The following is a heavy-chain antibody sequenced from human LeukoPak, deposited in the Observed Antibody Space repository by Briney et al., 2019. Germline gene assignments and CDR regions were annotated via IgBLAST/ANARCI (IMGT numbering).Heavy chain of an antibody. J-gene: IGHJ6*02. CDR2: IYHSGST. Sequence: SETLSLTCAASGGSISSSNWWSWVRQPPGKGLEWIGEIYHSGSTNYNPSLKSRVTISVDKSKNQFSLKLSSVTAADTAVYYCAREDDFLGLRGMDVWGQGTTVTVSS. CDR1: GGSISSSNW. D-gene: IGHD3-3*01. V-gene: IGHV4-4*02. CDR3: AREDDFLGLRGMDV.